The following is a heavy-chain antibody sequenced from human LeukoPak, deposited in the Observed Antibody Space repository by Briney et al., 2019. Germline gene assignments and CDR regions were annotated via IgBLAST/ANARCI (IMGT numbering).Heavy chain of an antibody. D-gene: IGHD5-18*01. CDR2: IIPIFGTA. V-gene: IGHV1-69*13. J-gene: IGHJ4*02. Sequence: SVKVSCKASGGTLSSYAISWVRQAPGQGLEWMGGIIPIFGTANYAQKFQGRVTITADESTSTAYMELSSLRSEDTAVYYCASRQQSYGYFPADYWGQGTLVTVSS. CDR3: ASRQQSYGYFPADY. CDR1: GGTLSSYA.